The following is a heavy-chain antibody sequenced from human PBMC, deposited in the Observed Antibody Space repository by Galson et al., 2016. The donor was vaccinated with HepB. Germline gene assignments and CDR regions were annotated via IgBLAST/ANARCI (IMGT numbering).Heavy chain of an antibody. V-gene: IGHV4-31*03. CDR2: IYYSGST. CDR1: GGSISSGGFY. J-gene: IGHJ4*02. Sequence: TLSLTCTVSGGSISSGGFYWTWIRQHPGKGLEWIGYIYYSGSTYYNPSLKSRITISVDTSKNQFSLKLSSVTAADTAVYYCARAGHSGYDLLGFDYWGQGTLVTVSS. CDR3: ARAGHSGYDLLGFDY. D-gene: IGHD5-12*01.